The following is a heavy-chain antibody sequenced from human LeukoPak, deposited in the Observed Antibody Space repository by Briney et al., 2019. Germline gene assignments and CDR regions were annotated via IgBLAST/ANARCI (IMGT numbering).Heavy chain of an antibody. J-gene: IGHJ4*02. Sequence: SETLSPTCAVYGGSFSGYYWSWIRQPPGKGLEWIGEINHSGSTNYNPSLKSRVTISVDTSKNQFSLKLSSVTAADTAVYYCARGLADIVVVPAATPSSAYYFDYWGQGTLVTVSS. CDR2: INHSGST. CDR3: ARGLADIVVVPAATPSSAYYFDY. D-gene: IGHD2-2*01. V-gene: IGHV4-34*01. CDR1: GGSFSGYY.